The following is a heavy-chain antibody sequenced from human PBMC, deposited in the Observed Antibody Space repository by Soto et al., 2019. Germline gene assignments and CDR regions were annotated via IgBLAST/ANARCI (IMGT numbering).Heavy chain of an antibody. CDR1: GYSISSGYH. Sequence: SETLSLTCAVSGYSISSGYHLVWIRQPPGKGLEWIGNIYRSGNSYYNPTLKSRVAISVDTSKNQFSLKLTSVTAADTAVYYCARVDWNPDYWGQGALVTVSS. CDR2: IYRSGNS. J-gene: IGHJ4*02. V-gene: IGHV4-38-2*01. D-gene: IGHD1-1*01. CDR3: ARVDWNPDY.